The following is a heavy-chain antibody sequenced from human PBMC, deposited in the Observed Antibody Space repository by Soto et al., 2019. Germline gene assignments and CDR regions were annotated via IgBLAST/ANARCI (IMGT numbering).Heavy chain of an antibody. D-gene: IGHD3-10*01. J-gene: IGHJ1*01. V-gene: IGHV5-51*01. CDR1: GYGFTSYW. CDR3: AREYYGSGKH. CDR2: INPRDSET. Sequence: LGESLKISCKGSGYGFTSYWIGWVRQLPGEGLEWMGIINPRDSETRYSLSFQGQVTISVDKSINTAYLQWTSLKASDTAMYFCAREYYGSGKHWGQGTLVTVPS.